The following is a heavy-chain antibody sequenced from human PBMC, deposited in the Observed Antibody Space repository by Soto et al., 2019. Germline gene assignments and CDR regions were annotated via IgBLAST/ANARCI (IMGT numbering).Heavy chain of an antibody. V-gene: IGHV1-2*04. Sequence: ASVKVSCKASGYTFTGYYMHWVRQAPGQGLEWIGWINPNSGGTNYAQKFQGWVTMTRDTSTSTAYMELSRLRSDDTAVYYCARGGNYYDSSGFDAFDIWGQGTMVTVSS. J-gene: IGHJ3*02. D-gene: IGHD3-22*01. CDR3: ARGGNYYDSSGFDAFDI. CDR2: INPNSGGT. CDR1: GYTFTGYY.